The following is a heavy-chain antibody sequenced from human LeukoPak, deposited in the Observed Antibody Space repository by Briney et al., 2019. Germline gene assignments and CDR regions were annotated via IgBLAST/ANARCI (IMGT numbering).Heavy chain of an antibody. CDR2: ISYEVSNK. CDR1: GFTFSSYA. J-gene: IGHJ4*02. V-gene: IGHV3-30-3*01. D-gene: IGHD3-22*01. Sequence: PVGSLRLSCAPSGFTFSSYAMHCVRHAPGKGLEWVAVISYEVSNKYYADSVKGRFTISRDNSKNTLYLQMHSLRAEDTAVYYCARDWYYYDSSGYYFPFDYWGQGTLVTVSS. CDR3: ARDWYYYDSSGYYFPFDY.